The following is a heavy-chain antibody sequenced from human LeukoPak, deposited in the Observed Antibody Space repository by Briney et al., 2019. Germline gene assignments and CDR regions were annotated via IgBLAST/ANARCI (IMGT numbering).Heavy chain of an antibody. CDR2: INSDGSRT. CDR3: ARARGNNYGFFDY. CDR1: GFTFSSYW. J-gene: IGHJ4*02. V-gene: IGHV3-74*01. Sequence: GESLRLSCAASGFTFSSYWMHWVRQAPGKGLVWVSRINSDGSRTYYADSVKGRFTISIDNAKNTLYLQMNSLRAEDTAVYYCARARGNNYGFFDYWGQGILVTVSS. D-gene: IGHD3/OR15-3a*01.